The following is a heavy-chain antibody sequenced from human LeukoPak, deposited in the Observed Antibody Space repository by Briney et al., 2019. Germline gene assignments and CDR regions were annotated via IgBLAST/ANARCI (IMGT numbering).Heavy chain of an antibody. D-gene: IGHD3-16*01. Sequence: GGSLRLSCAASGFTFSTYSMNWVRQAPGKGLEWVSYISSSSKTIYYADSVKGRFTISRDNAKNSLYLQMTSLRDEDTAVYYCARGGGGAFDIWGQGTMVTVSS. V-gene: IGHV3-48*02. J-gene: IGHJ3*02. CDR3: ARGGGGAFDI. CDR2: ISSSSKTI. CDR1: GFTFSTYS.